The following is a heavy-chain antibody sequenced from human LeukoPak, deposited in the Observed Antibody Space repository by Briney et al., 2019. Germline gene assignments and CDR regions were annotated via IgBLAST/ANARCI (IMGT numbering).Heavy chain of an antibody. V-gene: IGHV3-30*02. CDR1: GFTFSSYG. J-gene: IGHJ5*01. D-gene: IGHD3-3*01. CDR3: AKDWSTDWSNWFDS. Sequence: SGXSLRLSCAASGFTFSSYGMHWVRQAPGKGLEWVAFTRPDGSNKHYGDSVQGRFTISRDNSRSTLYLQMNSLRVEDTAMYYCAKDWSTDWSNWFDSWGPGSLVTVSS. CDR2: TRPDGSNK.